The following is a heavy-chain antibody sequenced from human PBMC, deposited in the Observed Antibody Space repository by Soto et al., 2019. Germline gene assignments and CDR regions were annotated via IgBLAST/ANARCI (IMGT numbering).Heavy chain of an antibody. V-gene: IGHV1-18*01. CDR2: ISAYNGNT. J-gene: IGHJ6*02. CDR1: GYTFSSYY. Sequence: GASVKDSCKASGYTFSSYYITWARQAPGQGPEWMGWISAYNGNTNYAREFQGRVTMTTDTSTNTASMELRSLRSDDTAIYYCATSIHVWLYAMDVWGQGTTVTVSS. D-gene: IGHD5-18*01. CDR3: ATSIHVWLYAMDV.